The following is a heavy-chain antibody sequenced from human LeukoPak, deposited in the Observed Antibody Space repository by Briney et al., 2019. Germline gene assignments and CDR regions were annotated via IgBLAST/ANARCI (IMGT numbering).Heavy chain of an antibody. J-gene: IGHJ4*02. CDR3: ATLHYDSSGYPGPY. CDR2: ISSSSSTI. V-gene: IGHV3-48*02. D-gene: IGHD3-22*01. CDR1: GFTFSSYS. Sequence: GGSLRLSCAASGFTFSSYSMNWVRQAPGKGLEWVSYISSSSSTIYYADSVKGRFTISRYNAKNSLYLQMNSLRDEDTAVYYCATLHYDSSGYPGPYWGQGTLVTVSS.